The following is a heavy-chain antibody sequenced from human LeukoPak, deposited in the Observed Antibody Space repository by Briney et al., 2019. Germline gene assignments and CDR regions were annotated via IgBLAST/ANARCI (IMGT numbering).Heavy chain of an antibody. V-gene: IGHV4-39*06. Sequence: NTSETLSLTCTLSGGFISSSSYYWGWVRQAPGKGLEWIGSKYYSGSSYFNPSLKSRVTISVDTSKNQYTLRLSSVTAADTAVYYCARANLFEWAWVAAVAAALLTCGSRFDPWGQGTLVTVSS. D-gene: IGHD2-15*01. CDR2: KYYSGSS. CDR1: GGFISSSSYY. J-gene: IGHJ5*02. CDR3: ARANLFEWAWVAAVAAALLTCGSRFDP.